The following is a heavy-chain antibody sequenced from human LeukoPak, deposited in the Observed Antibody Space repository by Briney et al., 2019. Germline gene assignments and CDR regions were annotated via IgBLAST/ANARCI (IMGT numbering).Heavy chain of an antibody. Sequence: ERSLRLSCAASGFTFSSYAMHWVRQAPGKGLEWVAVISYDGSNKYYADSVKGRFTISRDNSKNTLYLQMNSLRAEDTAVYYCARERVPYGDHRSPFAYWGQGTLVTVSS. D-gene: IGHD4-17*01. J-gene: IGHJ4*02. CDR3: ARERVPYGDHRSPFAY. V-gene: IGHV3-30-3*01. CDR1: GFTFSSYA. CDR2: ISYDGSNK.